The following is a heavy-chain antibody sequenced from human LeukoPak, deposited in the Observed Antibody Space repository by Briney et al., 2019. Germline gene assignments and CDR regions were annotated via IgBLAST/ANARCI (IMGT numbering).Heavy chain of an antibody. V-gene: IGHV2-5*02. Sequence: SGPTLVNPTQTLTLTCTFSGFSLTTSGVGVGWVRQPPGKALEWLALIYWDDDKRYSPSLGNRLTITKDTSKNQVVLTMTNMDPVDTATYYCAHPHVRRYYFDHWGQGTLVTVSS. CDR1: GFSLTTSGVG. J-gene: IGHJ4*02. CDR3: AHPHVRRYYFDH. D-gene: IGHD3-16*01. CDR2: IYWDDDK.